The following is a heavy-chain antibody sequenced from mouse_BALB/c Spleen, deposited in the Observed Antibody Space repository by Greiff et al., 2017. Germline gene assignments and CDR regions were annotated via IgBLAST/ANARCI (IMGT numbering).Heavy chain of an antibody. V-gene: IGHV7-3*02. CDR1: GFTFTDYY. CDR3: ARDPGRRVMDY. CDR2: IRNKANGYTT. J-gene: IGHJ4*01. Sequence: EVQRVESGGGLVQPGGSLRLSCATSGFTFTDYYMSWVRQPPGKALEWLGFIRNKANGYTTEYSASVKGRFTISRDNSQSILYLQMNTLRAEDSATYYCARDPGRRVMDYWGQGTSVTVSS. D-gene: IGHD2-12*01.